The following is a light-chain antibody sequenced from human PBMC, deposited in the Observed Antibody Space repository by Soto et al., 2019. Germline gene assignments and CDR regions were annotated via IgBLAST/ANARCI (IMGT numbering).Light chain of an antibody. CDR2: AAS. Sequence: DIQMTQSPSSLSASVGDRVTITCRASQGISNFLAWHQQKPGKVPKLLIYAASTLQSGVPSRFSGSGSGTDFTLTITSLQPEDVATYHCQKYNSAPWTFGQGTKVEIK. CDR1: QGISNF. V-gene: IGKV1-27*01. J-gene: IGKJ1*01. CDR3: QKYNSAPWT.